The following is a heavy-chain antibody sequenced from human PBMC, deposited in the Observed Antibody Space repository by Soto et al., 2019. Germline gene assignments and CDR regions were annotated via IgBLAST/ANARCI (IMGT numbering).Heavy chain of an antibody. D-gene: IGHD6-13*01. CDR3: ASLQVPGNFDY. J-gene: IGHJ4*02. V-gene: IGHV4-39*01. Sequence: QLQLQESGPGLVKPSETLSLTCTVSGGSIRSSKYYWAWVRQPPGKGLEWIANIYYSGDTYFHPSLRNRLTVSVDTSKNQFSLKLSSLTAADTAMYYCASLQVPGNFDYWGQGTLVTVSS. CDR2: IYYSGDT. CDR1: GGSIRSSKYY.